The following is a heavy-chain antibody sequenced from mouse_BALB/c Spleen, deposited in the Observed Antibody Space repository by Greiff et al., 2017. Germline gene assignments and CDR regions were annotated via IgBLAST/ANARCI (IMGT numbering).Heavy chain of an antibody. CDR3: ARVGITTGYAMDY. Sequence: QVQLKESGPGLVAPSQSLSITCTVSGFSLTSYGVHWVRQPPGKGLEWLGVIWAGGSTNYNSALMSRQSISKDNSKSQVFLKMNSLQTDDTAMYYCARVGITTGYAMDYWGQGTSVTVSS. CDR2: IWAGGST. V-gene: IGHV2-9*02. D-gene: IGHD2-4*01. J-gene: IGHJ4*01. CDR1: GFSLTSYG.